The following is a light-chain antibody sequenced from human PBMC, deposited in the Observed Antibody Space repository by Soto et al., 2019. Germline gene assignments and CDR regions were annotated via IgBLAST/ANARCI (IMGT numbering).Light chain of an antibody. V-gene: IGLV2-14*03. CDR3: SSYTRSSTRV. Sequence: QSALTQSASVSGSPGQSITISCTGTSSDVGAYNYVSWYQHHPGKAPKLMIYDVSNRPSGVSNRFSGSKSGNTASLTISGLQAEDEADYYCSSYTRSSTRVFGGGTKLTVL. CDR2: DVS. CDR1: SSDVGAYNY. J-gene: IGLJ2*01.